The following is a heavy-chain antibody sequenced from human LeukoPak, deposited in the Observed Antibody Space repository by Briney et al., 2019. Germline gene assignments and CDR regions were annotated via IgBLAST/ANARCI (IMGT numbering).Heavy chain of an antibody. D-gene: IGHD5-18*01. CDR3: ARESRWLQYYFDY. V-gene: IGHV4-4*02. Sequence: PSGTLSLTCAVSGGSLSSSNWWSWVRQPPGKGLEWIGEIYHSGSTNYNPSLKSRVTISVDKSKNQFSLKLSSVTAADTAVYYCARESRWLQYYFDYWGQGTLVTVSS. J-gene: IGHJ4*02. CDR2: IYHSGST. CDR1: GGSLSSSNW.